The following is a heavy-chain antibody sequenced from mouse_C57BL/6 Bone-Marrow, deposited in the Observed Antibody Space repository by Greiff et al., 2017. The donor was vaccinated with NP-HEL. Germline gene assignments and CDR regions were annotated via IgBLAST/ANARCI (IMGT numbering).Heavy chain of an antibody. J-gene: IGHJ3*01. CDR2: INPSTGGT. D-gene: IGHD2-2*01. Sequence: VQLQQSGPELVKPGASVKISCKASGYSLTGYSLNWVKQSPEKSLEWIGEINPSTGGTTYNKKFKAKATLTVDKSSSTAYMQLKSLTSEDSAVYYCASGYDKGAWFAYWGQGTLVTVSA. CDR1: GYSLTGYS. CDR3: ASGYDKGAWFAY. V-gene: IGHV1-42*01.